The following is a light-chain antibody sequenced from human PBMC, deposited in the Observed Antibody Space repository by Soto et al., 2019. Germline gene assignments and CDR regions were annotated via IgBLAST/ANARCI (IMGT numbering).Light chain of an antibody. J-gene: IGKJ5*01. CDR3: QQRHMWPIT. CDR2: DAS. Sequence: EIVLTQSPGTLSLSPGERATLSCRASQSVSSSYLAWYQQKPGQAPRLLIYDASNRATGFPARFSGSGSGTEFTLTISSLEPEDSAVYYCQQRHMWPITFGQGTRLEN. CDR1: QSVSSSY. V-gene: IGKV3D-20*02.